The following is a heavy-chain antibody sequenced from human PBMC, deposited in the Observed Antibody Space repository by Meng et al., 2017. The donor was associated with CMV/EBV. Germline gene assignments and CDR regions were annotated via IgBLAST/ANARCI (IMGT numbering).Heavy chain of an antibody. CDR2: IYPGDSDT. D-gene: IGHD5-18*01. CDR3: ARRGGTAIRSYYYYYGMDV. Sequence: GESLKISCKGSGYSFTSYWIGWVRQMPGKGLEWMGIIYPGDSDTRYSPSFQGQVTISADKSISTTYLQRSSLKASDTAMYYCARRGGTAIRSYYYYYGMDVWGQGTTVTVSS. J-gene: IGHJ6*02. CDR1: GYSFTSYW. V-gene: IGHV5-51*01.